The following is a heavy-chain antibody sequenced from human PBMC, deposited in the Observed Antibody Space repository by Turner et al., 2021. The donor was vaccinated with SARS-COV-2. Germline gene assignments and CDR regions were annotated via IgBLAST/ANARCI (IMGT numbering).Heavy chain of an antibody. CDR2: ISSSSSYI. Sequence: EVQLVESGGGLVKTGGSLRRSCAASGFPFTSYSMNWVRQAPGKGLEWVSFISSSSSYIYYADSVKGRFTISRDNAKNSLYLQMNSLRAEDTAVYYCARGLGSKTTVVTPFGYWGQGTLVTVSS. J-gene: IGHJ4*02. CDR1: GFPFTSYS. V-gene: IGHV3-21*01. D-gene: IGHD4-17*01. CDR3: ARGLGSKTTVVTPFGY.